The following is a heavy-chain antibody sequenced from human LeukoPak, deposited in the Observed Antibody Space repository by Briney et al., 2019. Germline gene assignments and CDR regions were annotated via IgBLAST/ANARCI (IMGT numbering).Heavy chain of an antibody. J-gene: IGHJ4*02. V-gene: IGHV1-46*01. Sequence: ASVKVSCKASGYTFTSNYMHWVRQAPGQGLEWMGIIHPSGGNTNYAQKFQGRVAMTRDTSTSTVYMELSSLRSEDTAIYYCARDCSSTRWQSPVFDNWGQGTLVTVSS. CDR3: ARDCSSTRWQSPVFDN. CDR2: IHPSGGNT. CDR1: GYTFTSNY. D-gene: IGHD2-2*01.